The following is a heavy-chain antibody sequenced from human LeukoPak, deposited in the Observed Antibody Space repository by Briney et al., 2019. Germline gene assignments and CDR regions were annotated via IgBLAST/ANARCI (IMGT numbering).Heavy chain of an antibody. CDR2: INTNTGNP. CDR3: ARESGIAAAGEWRYWFDP. J-gene: IGHJ5*02. CDR1: GYTFTGYY. D-gene: IGHD6-13*01. Sequence: GASVKVSCKASGYTFTGYYMHWVRQAPGQGLEWMGWINTNTGNPTYAQGFTGRFVFSLDTSVSTAYLQISSLKAEDTAVYYCARESGIAAAGEWRYWFDPWGQGTLVTVSS. V-gene: IGHV7-4-1*02.